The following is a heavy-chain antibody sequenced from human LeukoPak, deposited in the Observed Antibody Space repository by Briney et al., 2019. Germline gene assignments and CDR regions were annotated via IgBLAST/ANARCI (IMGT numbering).Heavy chain of an antibody. CDR1: GYTFTSCD. Sequence: GASVKVSCKASGYTFTSCDINWVRQATGQGLEWMGWMNPNSGNTGYAQKFQGRVAMTRNTSISTAYMELSSLRSEDTAVYYCARWMTGYSSSLDYWGQGTLVTVSS. J-gene: IGHJ4*02. V-gene: IGHV1-8*01. D-gene: IGHD6-13*01. CDR2: MNPNSGNT. CDR3: ARWMTGYSSSLDY.